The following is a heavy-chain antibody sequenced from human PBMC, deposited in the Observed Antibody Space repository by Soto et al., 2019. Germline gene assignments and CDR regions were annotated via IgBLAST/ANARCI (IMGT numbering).Heavy chain of an antibody. CDR1: GFTFSSCG. D-gene: IGHD2-2*01. V-gene: IGHV3-23*01. CDR3: AKEDVVPPAIAGWVVRIHYY. Sequence: DVQLLESGGGLVQPGGSLRLSCAASGFTFSSCGMSWVRQAPGTWLEWVSAISGSGDTSYYADSVKGRFTISSDNSKSTLNLQMNSLGAEDTAVYYCAKEDVVPPAIAGWVVRIHYYGGQGTLVTVSS. J-gene: IGHJ4*02. CDR2: ISGSGDTS.